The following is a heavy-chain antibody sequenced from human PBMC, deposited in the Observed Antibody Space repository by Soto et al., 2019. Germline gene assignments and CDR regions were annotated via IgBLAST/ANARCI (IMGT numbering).Heavy chain of an antibody. CDR3: ASDAREGVSSWNY. CDR2: ISGYTGNT. V-gene: IGHV1-18*01. D-gene: IGHD6-13*01. Sequence: ASVKVSCKASGYSFTSYGLSWVRQAPGQGLEWMGWISGYTGNTSYAQNFQGRVTLTTDTSTTTAYMELGDLRSDDTAFYYCASDAREGVSSWNYWGQGTEVTVSS. CDR1: GYSFTSYG. J-gene: IGHJ4*02.